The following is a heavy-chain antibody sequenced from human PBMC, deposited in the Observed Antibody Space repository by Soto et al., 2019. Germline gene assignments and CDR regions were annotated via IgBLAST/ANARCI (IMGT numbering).Heavy chain of an antibody. J-gene: IGHJ5*01. D-gene: IGHD2-2*01. CDR1: GFTFSDYS. CDR3: ARDRYCTSTSCFSPVDS. V-gene: IGHV3-48*02. CDR2: ISRSSLTI. Sequence: EVRLVESGGGLVQPGGSLRLSCAASGFTFSDYSMNWVRQAPGKGLEWVSYISRSSLTIYYVDSVKGRLTISRDNAENSLYLQMNSPRDKDTAIYYCARDRYCTSTSCFSPVDSWGQGTLVTVSS.